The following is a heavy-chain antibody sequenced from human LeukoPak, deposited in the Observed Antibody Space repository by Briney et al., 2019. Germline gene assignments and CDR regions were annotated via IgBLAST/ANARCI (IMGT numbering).Heavy chain of an antibody. CDR1: GGSISSSSYY. CDR2: IYYSGST. Sequence: SETLSLTCTVSGGSISSSSYYWGWIRQPPGKGLEWIGNIYYSGSTYYNPSLKSRVTISVDTSKNQFSLKLSSVTAADTAVYSCARLLTRHLLIDYWGQGTLVTVSS. J-gene: IGHJ4*01. V-gene: IGHV4-39*01. D-gene: IGHD2-2*01. CDR3: ARLLTRHLLIDY.